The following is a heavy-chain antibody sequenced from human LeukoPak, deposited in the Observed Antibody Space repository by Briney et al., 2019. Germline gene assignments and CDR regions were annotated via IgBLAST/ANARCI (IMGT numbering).Heavy chain of an antibody. D-gene: IGHD6-19*01. J-gene: IGHJ6*03. CDR3: ASVAGKYYYYYYYMDV. CDR1: GYSITSGYY. Sequence: SETLSLTCTVSGYSITSGYYWGWIRQPPGKGLEWIGSIYHTGSTHYNPSLNSRVTMSVDTSKNQFSLKLSSVTAADTAVYYCASVAGKYYYYYYYMDVWGKGTTVTVSS. CDR2: IYHTGST. V-gene: IGHV4-38-2*02.